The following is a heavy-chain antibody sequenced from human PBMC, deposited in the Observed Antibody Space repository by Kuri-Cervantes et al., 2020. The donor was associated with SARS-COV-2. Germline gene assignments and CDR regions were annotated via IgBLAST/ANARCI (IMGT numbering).Heavy chain of an antibody. CDR1: GFTFSSYA. CDR2: ISGSGGST. D-gene: IGHD4-17*01. J-gene: IGHJ5*02. V-gene: IGHV3-23*01. Sequence: LSLTCAASGFTFSSYAMSWVRQAPGKGLEWVSAISGSGGSTYYADSVKGRFTISRHNSKNTLYLQMNSLRAEDTAVYYCARVRGSNYGDYGWFDPWGQGTLVTVSS. CDR3: ARVRGSNYGDYGWFDP.